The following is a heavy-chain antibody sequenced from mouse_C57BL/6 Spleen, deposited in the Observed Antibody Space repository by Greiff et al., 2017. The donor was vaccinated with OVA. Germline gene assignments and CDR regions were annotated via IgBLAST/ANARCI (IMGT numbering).Heavy chain of an antibody. D-gene: IGHD1-2*01. Sequence: VKLVESGGDLVKPGGSLKLSCAASGFTFSSYGMSWVRQTPDKRLEWVATISSGGSYTYYPDSVKGRFTISRDNAKNTLYLQMSSLKSEDTAMYYCARQGITTAFDYWGQGTTLTVSS. CDR1: GFTFSSYG. J-gene: IGHJ2*01. CDR2: ISSGGSYT. CDR3: ARQGITTAFDY. V-gene: IGHV5-6*02.